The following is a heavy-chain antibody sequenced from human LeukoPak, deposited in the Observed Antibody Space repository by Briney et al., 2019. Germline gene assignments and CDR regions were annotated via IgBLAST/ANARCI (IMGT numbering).Heavy chain of an antibody. CDR3: ARDRGRYYDSRGFYWGYYFDS. CDR1: GFTVSSNY. Sequence: TGGSLRLSCAASGFTVSSNYMSWVRQAPGKGLEWVSVIYSGGSTYYADSVKGRFTISRDNSKNTLYLQMNSLRAEDTAVYYCARDRGRYYDSRGFYWGYYFDSWGQGILVTVST. V-gene: IGHV3-66*01. D-gene: IGHD3-22*01. CDR2: IYSGGST. J-gene: IGHJ4*02.